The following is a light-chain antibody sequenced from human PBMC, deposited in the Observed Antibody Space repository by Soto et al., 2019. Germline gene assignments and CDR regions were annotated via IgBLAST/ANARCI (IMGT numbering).Light chain of an antibody. V-gene: IGLV1-44*01. CDR2: TNN. J-gene: IGLJ2*01. CDR1: TSNLGGNT. Sequence: QSVLTQPPSVSGTPGHTVSISCSGSTSNLGGNTVNWYQQLPGTAPKLLIYTNNQRPSGVPDRFSGSKSGTSASLAISGLRSEDEADFYCAAWDDSLKAVVFGGGTKLTVL. CDR3: AAWDDSLKAVV.